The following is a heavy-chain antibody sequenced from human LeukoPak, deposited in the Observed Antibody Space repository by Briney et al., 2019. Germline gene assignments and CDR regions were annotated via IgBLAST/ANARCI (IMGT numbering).Heavy chain of an antibody. V-gene: IGHV1-8*03. CDR3: ARVGYSNSYDY. J-gene: IGHJ4*02. Sequence: ASVKVSCKASEGTFSNYAIRWVRQATGQGLEWMGWMNPNTGNAGYAQKFQDRVTITWDASRSTAYMDLSSLRSEDTAVYYCARVGYSNSYDYWGQGTLVTVSS. CDR1: EGTFSNYA. D-gene: IGHD4-11*01. CDR2: MNPNTGNA.